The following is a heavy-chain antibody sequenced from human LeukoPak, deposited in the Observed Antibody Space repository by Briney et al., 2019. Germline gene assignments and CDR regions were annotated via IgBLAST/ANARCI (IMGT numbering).Heavy chain of an antibody. Sequence: ASVKLSCKASGYTFTGYYMHWVRQAPGQGLEWRGWINPNSGGTNYAQKFQGRVTMTRDTSISTAYMELSRLRSDDTAVYYCARSPDYGDYFDYWGQGTLVTVSS. V-gene: IGHV1-2*02. CDR1: GYTFTGYY. CDR3: ARSPDYGDYFDY. J-gene: IGHJ4*02. D-gene: IGHD4-17*01. CDR2: INPNSGGT.